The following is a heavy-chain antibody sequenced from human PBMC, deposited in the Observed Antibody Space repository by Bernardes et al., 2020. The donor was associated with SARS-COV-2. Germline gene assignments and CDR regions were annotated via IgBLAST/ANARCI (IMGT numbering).Heavy chain of an antibody. V-gene: IGHV3-23*01. Sequence: GGSLRLSCAASGFTFSSYAMSWVRQAPGKGLEWVSAISGSGGSTYYADSVKGRFTISRDNSKNTLYLQMNSLRAEDTAVYYCATRQRITIFGNYWGQGTLVTVSS. CDR3: ATRQRITIFGNY. J-gene: IGHJ4*02. CDR1: GFTFSSYA. CDR2: ISGSGGST. D-gene: IGHD3-3*01.